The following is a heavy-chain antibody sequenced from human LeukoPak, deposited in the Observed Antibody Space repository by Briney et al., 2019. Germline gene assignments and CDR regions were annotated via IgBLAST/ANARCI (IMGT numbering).Heavy chain of an antibody. D-gene: IGHD3-10*01. Sequence: SVKVSCKASGGTFSSYAISWVRQAPGQGLEWMGGIIPIFGTANYAQKFQGRVTITTDESTSTAHMELSSLRSEDTAVYYCAREAIYYGSGSYFDYWGQGTLVTVSS. V-gene: IGHV1-69*05. J-gene: IGHJ4*02. CDR2: IIPIFGTA. CDR1: GGTFSSYA. CDR3: AREAIYYGSGSYFDY.